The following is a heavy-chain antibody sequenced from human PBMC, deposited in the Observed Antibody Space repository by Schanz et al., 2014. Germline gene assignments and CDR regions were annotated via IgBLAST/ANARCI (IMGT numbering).Heavy chain of an antibody. CDR1: ASTITDHTTFSTYD. V-gene: IGHV1-69*09. Sequence: QVRLVQSGAEVKKPGASVKVSCKASASTITDHTTFSTYDINWVRQAPGQGPEWMGRIIPILGIGNDAQKFQGRVTITADKSTSTAYMELSSLRSEDTAVYYCARERGVRGGGVWKVNWFDPWGQGTLVTVSS. D-gene: IGHD3-10*01. J-gene: IGHJ5*02. CDR2: IIPILGIG. CDR3: ARERGVRGGGVWKVNWFDP.